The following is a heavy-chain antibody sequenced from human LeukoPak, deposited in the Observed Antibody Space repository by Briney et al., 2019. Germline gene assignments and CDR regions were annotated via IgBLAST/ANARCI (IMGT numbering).Heavy chain of an antibody. CDR1: GFTFSSYA. CDR3: ARTPVPYCSSTSCYADWFDP. V-gene: IGHV3-30*04. Sequence: GRSLRLSCAASGFTFSSYAMHWVRQAPGKGLEWVAVISYDGSNKYYADSVKGRFTISRDNSKNTLYLRMNSLRAEDTAVYYCARTPVPYCSSTSCYADWFDPWGQGTLVTVSS. J-gene: IGHJ5*02. D-gene: IGHD2-2*01. CDR2: ISYDGSNK.